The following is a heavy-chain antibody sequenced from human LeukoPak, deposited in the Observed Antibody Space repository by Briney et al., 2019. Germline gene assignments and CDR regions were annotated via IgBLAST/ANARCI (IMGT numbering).Heavy chain of an antibody. J-gene: IGHJ4*02. D-gene: IGHD3-16*02. CDR2: ISAYNGNT. CDR3: ARDLVTFGGVIVPNF. CDR1: GYTFINYG. Sequence: ASVKVSCKTSGYTFINYGINWVRQAPGQGLEWMGWISAYNGNTKNSQKFQDRVTMTTDTSTATAYMELRSLRSDDTAVYYCARDLVTFGGVIVPNFWGQGTLVTVSP. V-gene: IGHV1-18*01.